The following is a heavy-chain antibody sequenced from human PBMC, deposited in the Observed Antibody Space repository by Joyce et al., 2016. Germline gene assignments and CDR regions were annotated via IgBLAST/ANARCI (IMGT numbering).Heavy chain of an antibody. CDR2: IGTAGYT. J-gene: IGHJ5*02. V-gene: IGHV3-13*01. D-gene: IGHD1-26*01. CDR1: GFTFSNYD. Sequence: EVQLVESGGGLVQPGGSLRLSCTASGFTFSNYDMPWVRQATGKGLEWVSAIGTAGYTYYPGSVKGRFTITRENAKNSLSLQMNSLRAGDTAVYYCARGLGATWFDPWGQGTLVTVSS. CDR3: ARGLGATWFDP.